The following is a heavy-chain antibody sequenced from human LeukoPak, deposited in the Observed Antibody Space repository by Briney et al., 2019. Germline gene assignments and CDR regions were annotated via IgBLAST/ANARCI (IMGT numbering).Heavy chain of an antibody. J-gene: IGHJ6*03. CDR3: AKHLNWAYYYYYYMDV. Sequence: GGSLRLSCVASGFTFSSYAMSWVRQAPGKGLEWVSAISGSGGSTYYADSVKGRFTISRDNSKNTLYLQMNSLRAEDTAVYYCAKHLNWAYYYYYYMDVWGKGTTVTVSS. V-gene: IGHV3-23*01. CDR2: ISGSGGST. CDR1: GFTFSSYA. D-gene: IGHD3/OR15-3a*01.